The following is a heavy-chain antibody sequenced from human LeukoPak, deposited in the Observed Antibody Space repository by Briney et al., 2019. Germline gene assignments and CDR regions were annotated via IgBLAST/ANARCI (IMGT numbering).Heavy chain of an antibody. Sequence: GASVKVSCKASGYTFTSYYMHWVRQAPGQGLEWMGIINPSGGSTNYAQKLQGRVTMTTDTSTSTAYMELRSLRSDDTAVYYCARDVEFGELLYGDYWGQGTLVTVSS. CDR1: GYTFTSYY. CDR2: INPSGGST. J-gene: IGHJ4*02. V-gene: IGHV1-46*01. CDR3: ARDVEFGELLYGDY. D-gene: IGHD3-10*01.